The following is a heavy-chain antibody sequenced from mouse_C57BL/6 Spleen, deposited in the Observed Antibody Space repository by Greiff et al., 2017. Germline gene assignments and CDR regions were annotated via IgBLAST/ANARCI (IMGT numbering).Heavy chain of an antibody. CDR2: IFPGSGST. Sequence: VQLKESGAELMKPGASVKLSCKATGYTFTGYWIEWVKQRPGHGLEWIGEIFPGSGSTNYNGKFKGKATFTADTSSNTAYMQLSSLTTEDSAIYYCARRGYDYDGYWGQGTTLTVAS. CDR3: ARRGYDYDGY. V-gene: IGHV1-9*01. D-gene: IGHD2-4*01. J-gene: IGHJ2*01. CDR1: GYTFTGYW.